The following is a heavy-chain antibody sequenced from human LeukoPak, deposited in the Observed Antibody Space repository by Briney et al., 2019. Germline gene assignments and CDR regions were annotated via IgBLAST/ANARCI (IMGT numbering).Heavy chain of an antibody. CDR2: IWYDGSNK. Sequence: GGSLRLSCAASGFTFSSYGMHWVRQAPGKGLEWVAVIWYDGSNKYYADPVKGRFTISRDNSKNTLYLQMNSLRAEDTAVYYCAKALEYYYDSSGLDYWGQGTLVTVSS. CDR1: GFTFSSYG. V-gene: IGHV3-33*06. CDR3: AKALEYYYDSSGLDY. D-gene: IGHD3-22*01. J-gene: IGHJ4*02.